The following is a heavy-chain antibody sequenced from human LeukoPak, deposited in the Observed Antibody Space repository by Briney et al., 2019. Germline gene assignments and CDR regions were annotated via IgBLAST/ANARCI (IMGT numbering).Heavy chain of an antibody. Sequence: GGSLRLSCAASGFTFSSYTMNRVRQAPGKGLEWVSSISTSSSYIYYADSVKGRFTISRDNAKNSLYLQMNSLRAEDTAVYYCARGLAAALDAFDIWGQGTMVTVSS. CDR3: ARGLAAALDAFDI. D-gene: IGHD6-13*01. CDR2: ISTSSSYI. V-gene: IGHV3-21*01. J-gene: IGHJ3*02. CDR1: GFTFSSYT.